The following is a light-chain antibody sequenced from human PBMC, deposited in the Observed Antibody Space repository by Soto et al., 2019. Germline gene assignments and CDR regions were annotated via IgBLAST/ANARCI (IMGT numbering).Light chain of an antibody. CDR2: DVS. J-gene: IGLJ1*01. V-gene: IGLV2-14*03. CDR3: TSFTSRHTYV. CDR1: SSDVGGYNY. Sequence: QSALTQPASVSGSPGQSITISCTGTSSDVGGYNYVSWYQQHPDKAPRLMIYDVSNRPSGVSDRFSGSKSGDTASLTISGLQAEDEADYYCTSFTSRHTYVFGTGPKVTVL.